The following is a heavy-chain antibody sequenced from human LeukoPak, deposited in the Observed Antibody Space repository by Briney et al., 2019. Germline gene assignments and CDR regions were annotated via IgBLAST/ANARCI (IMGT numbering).Heavy chain of an antibody. CDR3: VRFDWLLFFDY. CDR2: INHSGST. J-gene: IGHJ4*02. CDR1: GGSFSGYY. V-gene: IGHV4-34*01. D-gene: IGHD3-9*01. Sequence: PSETLSLTCSVYGGSFSGYYWSWIRQPPGKALEWIGEINHSGSTNYNPSLKSRVTISVDTSKNQFSLKLSSVTAADTAVYYCVRFDWLLFFDYWGQGTLVTVSS.